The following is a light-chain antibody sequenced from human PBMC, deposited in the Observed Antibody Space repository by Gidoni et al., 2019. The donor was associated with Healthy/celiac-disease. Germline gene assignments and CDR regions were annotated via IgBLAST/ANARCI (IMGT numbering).Light chain of an antibody. Sequence: EIVLTPSPGTLSLSPGERATLSCRASQSVSSSNLAWYQQKPGQAPRLLIYGASSRATGIPDRFSGSGSGTDFTLTISRLEPEDFAVYYCQQYGSSPLTFGEGTKVEIK. J-gene: IGKJ4*01. CDR1: QSVSSSN. CDR2: GAS. CDR3: QQYGSSPLT. V-gene: IGKV3-20*01.